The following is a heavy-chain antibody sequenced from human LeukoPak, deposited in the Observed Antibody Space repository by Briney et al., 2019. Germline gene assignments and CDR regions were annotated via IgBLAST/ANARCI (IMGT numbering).Heavy chain of an antibody. CDR3: ARERSITGTHPEA. J-gene: IGHJ5*02. CDR2: MNPNSGNT. Sequence: WASVKVSCKASGYTFTSYDINWVRQATGQGLEWMGWMNPNSGNTGYAQKLQGRVTMTTDTSTSTAYMELRSLRSDDTAVYYCARERSITGTHPEAWGQGTLVTVSS. CDR1: GYTFTSYD. V-gene: IGHV1-8*01. D-gene: IGHD1-20*01.